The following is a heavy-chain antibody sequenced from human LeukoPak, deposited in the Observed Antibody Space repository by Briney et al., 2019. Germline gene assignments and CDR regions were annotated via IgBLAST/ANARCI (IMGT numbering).Heavy chain of an antibody. D-gene: IGHD2/OR15-2a*01. Sequence: GGSLTLSCAASGFTFSSYEMNWVRQAPGKALEWVSYIASGGGANRFYSESVKGRFTISRDNAKNSLYLHMNSLRAEDTGVYYCARTGTTTRGPAGLDVWGQGTTVTVSS. CDR2: IASGGGANR. CDR1: GFTFSSYE. V-gene: IGHV3-48*03. J-gene: IGHJ6*02. CDR3: ARTGTTTRGPAGLDV.